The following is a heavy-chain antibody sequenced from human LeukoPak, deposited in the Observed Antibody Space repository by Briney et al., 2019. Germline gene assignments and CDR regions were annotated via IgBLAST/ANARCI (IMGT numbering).Heavy chain of an antibody. CDR3: AKGDSSGWLFDY. Sequence: RGSPRLSCAASGFSFSSYAMSWVRQAPGKGLEWVLSISGSGGSTYYADSVKGRFTISRDNSKNTLSLQMSSLRAEDTAVYYCAKGDSSGWLFDYWGQGTLVTVS. CDR2: ISGSGGST. D-gene: IGHD6-19*01. J-gene: IGHJ4*02. V-gene: IGHV3-23*01. CDR1: GFSFSSYA.